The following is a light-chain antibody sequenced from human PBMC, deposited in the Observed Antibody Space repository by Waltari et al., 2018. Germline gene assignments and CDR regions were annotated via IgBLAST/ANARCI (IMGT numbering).Light chain of an antibody. CDR3: QDYVNLPAT. Sequence: EIVLTQSPGTLSLSPGERATLSCRASQSVRRSLTWYQQKPGQAPRLLIYATSTRATGIPDRFSGSGSGTDFSLTISRLEPEDFAMYYCQDYVNLPATFGQGTKVEIK. CDR2: ATS. J-gene: IGKJ1*01. CDR1: QSVRRS. V-gene: IGKV3-20*01.